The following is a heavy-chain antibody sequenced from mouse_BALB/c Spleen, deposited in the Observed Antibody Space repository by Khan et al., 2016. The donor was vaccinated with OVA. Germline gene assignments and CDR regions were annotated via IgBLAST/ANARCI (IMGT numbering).Heavy chain of an antibody. CDR3: ARAGYVGFAY. V-gene: IGHV5-4*02. Sequence: EVELVESGGGLVKPGGSLKLSCAASGFTFSDYYMYWVRQTPEKRLEWVATISDGGSSTYYPDSVKGRFTISRDNAKNNLYLKMSSLESEDTAMYYCARAGYVGFAYWGQGTLVTVSA. J-gene: IGHJ3*01. CDR1: GFTFSDYY. D-gene: IGHD2-2*01. CDR2: ISDGGSST.